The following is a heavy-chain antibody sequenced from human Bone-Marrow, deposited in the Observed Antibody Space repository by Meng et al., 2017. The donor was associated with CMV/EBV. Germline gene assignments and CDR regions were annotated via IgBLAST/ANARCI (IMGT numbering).Heavy chain of an antibody. D-gene: IGHD1-26*01. J-gene: IGHJ4*02. CDR3: ASGELLIDY. CDR1: GFTFSSYD. CDR2: IRYDGSNK. V-gene: IGHV3-30*02. Sequence: GESLKISCVASGFTFSSYDMNWVRQAPGKGLEWVAFIRYDGSNKYYADSVKGRFTISRDNSKNTLYLQMNSLRAEDTAVYYCASGELLIDYWGQGTLVTVSS.